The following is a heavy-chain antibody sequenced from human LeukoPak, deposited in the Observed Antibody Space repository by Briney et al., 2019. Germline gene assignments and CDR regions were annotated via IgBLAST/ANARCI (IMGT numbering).Heavy chain of an antibody. CDR3: ARDRDVDTAMVLFDP. CDR1: GFTFSDYY. V-gene: IGHV3-11*01. J-gene: IGHJ5*02. CDR2: ISSSGSTI. Sequence: GGSLRLSCAASGFTFSDYYMSWIRQAPGKGQEWVSYISSSGSTIYYADSVKGRFTISRDNAKNSLYLQMNSLRAEDTAVYYCARDRDVDTAMVLFDPWGQGTLVTVSS. D-gene: IGHD5-18*01.